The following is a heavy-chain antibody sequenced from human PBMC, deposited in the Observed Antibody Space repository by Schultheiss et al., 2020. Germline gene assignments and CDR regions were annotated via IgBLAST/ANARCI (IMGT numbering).Heavy chain of an antibody. D-gene: IGHD2-15*01. J-gene: IGHJ5*02. CDR3: ARGPKFRSRWFDP. CDR1: GGSISRSSYY. V-gene: IGHV4-39*07. CDR2: INHSGST. Sequence: SETLSLTCTVSGGSISRSSYYWGWIRQPPGKGLEWIGEINHSGSTNYNPSLKSRVTISVDTSKNQFSLKLSSVTAADTAVYYCARGPKFRSRWFDPWGQGVLVTGSS.